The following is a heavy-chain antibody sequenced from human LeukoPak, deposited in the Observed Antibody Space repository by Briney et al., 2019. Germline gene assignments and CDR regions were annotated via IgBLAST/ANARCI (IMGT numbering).Heavy chain of an antibody. CDR2: INHSGST. CDR1: GGSFSGYY. J-gene: IGHJ6*03. V-gene: IGHV4-34*01. CDR3: ARIARRYGSGSYRTYYYYMDV. D-gene: IGHD3-10*01. Sequence: SETLSLTCAVYGGSFSGYYWSWIRQPPGKGLEWIGEINHSGSTNYNPSLKSRVTISVDTSKNQFSLKLSSVAAADTAVYYCARIARRYGSGSYRTYYYYMDVWGKGTTVTISS.